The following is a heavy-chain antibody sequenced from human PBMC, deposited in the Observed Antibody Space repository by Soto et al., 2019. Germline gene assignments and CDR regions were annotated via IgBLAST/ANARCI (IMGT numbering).Heavy chain of an antibody. D-gene: IGHD1-1*01. J-gene: IGHJ4*02. CDR2: VNPKNGDT. CDR3: AKVSRTGSAIDFTS. Sequence: QVQLVQSGAELKKPGASVKVSCKASGYTFSNYDMNWVRQATGQGPEWIGCVNPKNGDTGYAQKFQGRVTLTTDISTPTAYMEMTSPRSDDTAMYYCAKVSRTGSAIDFTSWGQGTLISVPS. CDR1: GYTFSNYD. V-gene: IGHV1-8*01.